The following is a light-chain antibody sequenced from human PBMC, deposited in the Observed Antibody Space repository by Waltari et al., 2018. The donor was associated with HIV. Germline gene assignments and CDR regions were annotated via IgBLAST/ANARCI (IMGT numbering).Light chain of an antibody. Sequence: QSVLTPPPSASGTPGQRITISCSGGRSTPGSYXXXXYQQFAGTAPKLVIYRNNQRPSGVPDRFSGSKSGTSASLAISGLQSEDEAEYYCATWDDSLNGYVFGTGTKVTVL. J-gene: IGLJ1*01. CDR1: RSTPGSYX. CDR2: RNN. V-gene: IGLV1-44*01. CDR3: ATWDDSLNGYV.